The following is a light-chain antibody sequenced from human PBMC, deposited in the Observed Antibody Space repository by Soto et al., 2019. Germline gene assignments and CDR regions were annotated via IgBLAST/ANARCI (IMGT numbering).Light chain of an antibody. V-gene: IGKV1-5*03. CDR3: QQYKSYWT. Sequence: DIQMTQSPSTLSASVGDRVTITCRASENIGAWLAWYQQKPGKAPKLLIYKASSLESGVPSRFSGGGSGTEFTLTISSLQPDDFATYYCQQYKSYWTFGQGTKVDI. J-gene: IGKJ1*01. CDR1: ENIGAW. CDR2: KAS.